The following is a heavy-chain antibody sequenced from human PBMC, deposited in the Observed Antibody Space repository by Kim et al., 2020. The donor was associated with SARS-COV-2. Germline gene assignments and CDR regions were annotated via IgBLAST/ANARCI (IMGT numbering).Heavy chain of an antibody. V-gene: IGHV3-7*03. CDR3: ARDRPGDYYYGMDV. CDR2: IKQDGSEK. D-gene: IGHD7-27*01. Sequence: GGSLRLSCAASGFTFISYWMSWVRQAPGKGLEWVANIKQDGSEKYDVDSVKGRFNISRDNAKNSLYMQMNSLRAEDTAGYYCARDRPGDYYYGMDVWGQGTTVTVSS. CDR1: GFTFISYW. J-gene: IGHJ6*02.